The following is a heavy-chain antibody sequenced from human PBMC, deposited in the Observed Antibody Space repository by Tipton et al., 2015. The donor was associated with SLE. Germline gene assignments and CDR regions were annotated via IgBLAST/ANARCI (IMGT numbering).Heavy chain of an antibody. CDR1: GGSFYGYF. V-gene: IGHV4-34*12. CDR3: ARVAVDEVFDY. D-gene: IGHD2-2*01. CDR2: IMHSGVI. Sequence: GLVKPSETLSLTCAVYGGSFYGYFWTWIRQPPGKGLEWLGEIMHSGVINYNPSLRSRVTISVDMSKNQVSLQLSSVTAADTAVYYCARVAVDEVFDYWGQGTQVTVSS. J-gene: IGHJ4*02.